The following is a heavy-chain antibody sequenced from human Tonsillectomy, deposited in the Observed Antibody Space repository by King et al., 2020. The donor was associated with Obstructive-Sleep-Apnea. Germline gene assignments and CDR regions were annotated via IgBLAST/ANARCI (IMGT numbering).Heavy chain of an antibody. J-gene: IGHJ3*02. V-gene: IGHV4-30-2*01. CDR2: IYHSGST. D-gene: IGHD3-3*01. CDR1: GGSISSGGYS. Sequence: LQLQESGSGLVKPSQTLSLTCAVSGGSISSGGYSWSWIRQPPGKGLEWIGYIYHSGSTYYNPSLKSRVTISVDRSKNQFSLKLSSVTAADTAVYYCAYHMQECFDIWGQGTMVTVSS. CDR3: AYHMQECFDI.